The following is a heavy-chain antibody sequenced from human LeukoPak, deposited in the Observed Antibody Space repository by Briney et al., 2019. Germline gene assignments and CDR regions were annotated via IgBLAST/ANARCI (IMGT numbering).Heavy chain of an antibody. Sequence: GASVKVSCKVSGYTLTELSMHWVRQAPGKGLEWMGGFDPEDGETIYAQKFQGRVTMTEDTSTDTAYMELSSLRSEDTAVYYCATDASGYSSGSYHRYPFDYWGQGTLVTVSS. CDR3: ATDASGYSSGSYHRYPFDY. D-gene: IGHD6-19*01. V-gene: IGHV1-24*01. CDR1: GYTLTELS. J-gene: IGHJ4*02. CDR2: FDPEDGET.